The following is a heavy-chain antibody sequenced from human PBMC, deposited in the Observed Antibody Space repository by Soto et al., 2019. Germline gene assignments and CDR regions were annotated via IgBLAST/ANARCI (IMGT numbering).Heavy chain of an antibody. CDR2: MNPNSGNT. CDR1: GYTFTSYD. D-gene: IGHD3-10*01. V-gene: IGHV1-8*01. J-gene: IGHJ5*02. CDR3: ARTVGELLYGYGWFDP. Sequence: ASVKVSCKASGYTFTSYDINWVRQATGQGLEWMGWMNPNSGNTGYAQKFQGRVTMTRNTSISTAYMELSSLRSEDTAVYYCARTVGELLYGYGWFDPWGQGTLVTVSS.